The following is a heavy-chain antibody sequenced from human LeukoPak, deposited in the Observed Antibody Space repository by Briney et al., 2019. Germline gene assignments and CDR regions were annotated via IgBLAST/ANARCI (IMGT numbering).Heavy chain of an antibody. CDR1: GGSISSSSDY. V-gene: IGHV4-39*07. Sequence: PSETLSLTCTVSGGSISSSSDYWGWIRQPPGKGLEWIGSIYYSGSTYYNPSLKSRVTISVDTSKNQFSLKLSSVTAADTAVYYCARDPSGSYSDAFDIWGQGTMVTVSS. CDR2: IYYSGST. J-gene: IGHJ3*02. D-gene: IGHD1-26*01. CDR3: ARDPSGSYSDAFDI.